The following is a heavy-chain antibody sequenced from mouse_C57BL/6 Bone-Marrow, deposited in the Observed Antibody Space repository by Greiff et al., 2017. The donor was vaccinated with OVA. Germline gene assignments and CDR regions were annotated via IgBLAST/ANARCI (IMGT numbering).Heavy chain of an antibody. V-gene: IGHV5-4*01. J-gene: IGHJ1*03. D-gene: IGHD1-1*01. CDR3: ARDYYGSSYRYFDV. Sequence: DVKLVESGGGLVKPGGSLKLSCAASGFTFSSYAMSWVRQTPEKRLEWVATISDGGSYTYYPDNVKGRFTISRDNVKNNLYLQMSHLKAEDTAMYYCARDYYGSSYRYFDVWGTGTTVTVSS. CDR1: GFTFSSYA. CDR2: ISDGGSYT.